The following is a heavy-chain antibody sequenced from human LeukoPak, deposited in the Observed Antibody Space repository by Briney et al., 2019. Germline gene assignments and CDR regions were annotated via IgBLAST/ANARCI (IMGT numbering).Heavy chain of an antibody. D-gene: IGHD1-26*01. CDR1: GFTFSTYG. CDR3: HLGATSSYYYYYMDV. CDR2: ISGSGGSA. Sequence: SGGSLRLSCAASGFTFSTYGMSWVRQAPGKGLEWVSAISGSGGSAYYADSVKGRFTISRDNSKNTLYLQMNSLRAEDTAVYYCHLGATSSYYYYYMDVWGKGTTVTVSS. V-gene: IGHV3-23*01. J-gene: IGHJ6*03.